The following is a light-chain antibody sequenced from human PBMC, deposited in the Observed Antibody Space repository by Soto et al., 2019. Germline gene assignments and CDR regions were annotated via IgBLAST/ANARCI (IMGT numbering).Light chain of an antibody. CDR1: QSVSSY. Sequence: EIVLTQSPATLSLSPGEGATLSCRASQSVSSYLAWYQQKPGQAPRLLMYEASNRATGIPDRFSGSGSGTDFTLTISRLEPEDSAMYYCQQYGSTLPFTFGQGTKVDIK. J-gene: IGKJ2*01. CDR2: EAS. V-gene: IGKV3-20*01. CDR3: QQYGSTLPFT.